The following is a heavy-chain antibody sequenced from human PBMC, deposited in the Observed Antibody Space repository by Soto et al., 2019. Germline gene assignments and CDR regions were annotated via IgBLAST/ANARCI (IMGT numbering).Heavy chain of an antibody. V-gene: IGHV3-49*03. J-gene: IGHJ3*02. Sequence: GGSLRLSCTAFGFTFGDYAMSWFLQAPGKGLEWVGFIRSKAYGGTTEYAASVKGRFTISRDDSKSIAYLQMNSLKTEDTAVYYCTRAAGSTSRQWAFDIWGQGTMVTVSS. CDR1: GFTFGDYA. CDR3: TRAAGSTSRQWAFDI. CDR2: IRSKAYGGTT. D-gene: IGHD2-2*01.